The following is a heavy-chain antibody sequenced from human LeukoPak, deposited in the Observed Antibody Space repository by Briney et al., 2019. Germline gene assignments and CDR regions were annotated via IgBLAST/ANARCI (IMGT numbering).Heavy chain of an antibody. D-gene: IGHD6-19*01. CDR1: GYTFTSYG. CDR3: ARGPSYSSGWNWFDP. Sequence: ASVKVSCKASGYTFTSYGISWVRQAPGQGLEWMGWISAYNGNTNYAQKFQGRVTMTRDTSISTAYMELSRLRSDDTAVYYCARGPSYSSGWNWFDPWGQGTLVTVSS. V-gene: IGHV1-18*01. CDR2: ISAYNGNT. J-gene: IGHJ5*02.